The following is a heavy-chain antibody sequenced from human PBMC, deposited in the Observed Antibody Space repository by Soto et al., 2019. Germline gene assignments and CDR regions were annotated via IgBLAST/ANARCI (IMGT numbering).Heavy chain of an antibody. D-gene: IGHD1-26*01. CDR3: ARARATSTPAPGSY. CDR1: GFTFCIYA. Sequence: PGGSLRLSCAASGFTFCIYAMSWVRQAPGKGLEWVSAISGSGGGTYYADSVEGRFTISRDNSKNTLYLQMNSLRVDDTAIYYCARARATSTPAPGSYWGQGTLVTVSS. J-gene: IGHJ1*01. CDR2: ISGSGGGT. V-gene: IGHV3-23*01.